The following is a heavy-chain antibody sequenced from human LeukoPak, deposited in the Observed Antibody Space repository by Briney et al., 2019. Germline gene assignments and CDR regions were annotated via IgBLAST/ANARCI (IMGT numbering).Heavy chain of an antibody. CDR3: AKGSGIAAAGTSLTFDY. Sequence: SGGSLRLSCAASGFTFSSYAMSWVRQAPGKGLEWASVISGSGGSTYYADSVKGRFTISRDNSKNTLYLQMNSLRAEDTAVYYCAKGSGIAAAGTSLTFDYWGQGTLVTVSS. D-gene: IGHD6-13*01. CDR2: ISGSGGST. CDR1: GFTFSSYA. V-gene: IGHV3-23*01. J-gene: IGHJ4*02.